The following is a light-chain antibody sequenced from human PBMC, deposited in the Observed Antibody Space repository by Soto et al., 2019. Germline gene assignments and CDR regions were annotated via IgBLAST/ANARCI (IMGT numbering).Light chain of an antibody. J-gene: IGKJ2*01. CDR3: QQYGGSPYT. CDR2: GAS. Sequence: EIVLTQSPGTLSLSPGERATLSCTASQSVSSNYLAWFQQKPGQAPRLLIYGASSRASGIPDRFSGSGSGTDFTLTISRLEPEDFAMYYCQQYGGSPYTFGQGTKLEIK. CDR1: QSVSSNY. V-gene: IGKV3-20*01.